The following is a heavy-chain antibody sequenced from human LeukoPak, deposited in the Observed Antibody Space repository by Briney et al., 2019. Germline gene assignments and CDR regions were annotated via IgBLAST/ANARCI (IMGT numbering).Heavy chain of an antibody. D-gene: IGHD4/OR15-4a*01. J-gene: IGHJ4*02. V-gene: IGHV3-48*03. Sequence: PGGSLRLSCAASGFTFSSYEMNWVRQAPGKGLEWVSYISSNGSTIYYADSVKGRFTISRDNAKNSLYLQMNSLRAEDTAVYYCARLTTCDYWGQGTLVTVSS. CDR1: GFTFSSYE. CDR2: ISSNGSTI. CDR3: ARLTTCDY.